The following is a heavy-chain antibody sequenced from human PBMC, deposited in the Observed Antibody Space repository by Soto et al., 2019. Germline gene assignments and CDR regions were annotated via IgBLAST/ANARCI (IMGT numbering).Heavy chain of an antibody. CDR2: FFHTGSA. V-gene: IGHV4-4*02. CDR3: ARHISVCGTRGFDD. Sequence: QVQLQESGPGLVEPSWTLSLTFAVAGRPITGKWWSCVCRPPGKGLEWIAEFFHTGSANYNPSLMGRLTISMEKSRNHLSMNLNSVTAADTDVYYCARHISVCGTRGFDDWGQGTLVTVSS. J-gene: IGHJ4*02. D-gene: IGHD2-21*01. CDR1: GRPITGKW.